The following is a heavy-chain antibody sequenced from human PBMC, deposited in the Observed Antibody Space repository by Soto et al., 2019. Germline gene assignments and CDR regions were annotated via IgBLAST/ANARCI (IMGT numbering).Heavy chain of an antibody. J-gene: IGHJ6*02. V-gene: IGHV3-23*01. CDR2: MNSGGRT. Sequence: GGSLRLSFAASGFTFSNYSMIWVRQAPGKGLEWVSGMNSGGRTYYADSVKGRSTISRDTSKSTLYLQMNSLRADDTAVFYCAKALQYSSSRDYFYYGMDVWGQGTTVTVSS. CDR3: AKALQYSSSRDYFYYGMDV. D-gene: IGHD6-6*01. CDR1: GFTFSNYS.